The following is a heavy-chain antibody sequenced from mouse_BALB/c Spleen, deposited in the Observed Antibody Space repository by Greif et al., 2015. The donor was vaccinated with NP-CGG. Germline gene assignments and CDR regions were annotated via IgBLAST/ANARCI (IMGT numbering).Heavy chain of an antibody. J-gene: IGHJ2*01. CDR1: GYTFTSYW. CDR2: INPSTGYT. D-gene: IGHD1-2*01. CDR3: ARGTTASDY. V-gene: IGHV1-7*01. Sequence: VQLQESGAELAKPGASVKMSCKASGYTFTSYWMHWVKQRPGQGLEWIGYINPSTGYTEYNQKFKDKATLTADKSSSTAYMQLSSLTSEDSAVYYCARGTTASDYWGQGTTLTVSS.